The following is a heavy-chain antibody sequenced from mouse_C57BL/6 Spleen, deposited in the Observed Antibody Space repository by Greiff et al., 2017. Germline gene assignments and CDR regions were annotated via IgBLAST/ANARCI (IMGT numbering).Heavy chain of an antibody. CDR3: ARGNYYGSTVGY. Sequence: EVQLQQSGPELVKPGASVQMSCKASGYTFTDYNMHWVKQSHGKSLEWIGYINPNNGGTSYNQKFKGTATLTVNESSSTAYMEHRSLTSEDSAVYYCARGNYYGSTVGYWGQGTTLTGSS. J-gene: IGHJ2*01. CDR2: INPNNGGT. CDR1: GYTFTDYN. D-gene: IGHD1-1*01. V-gene: IGHV1-22*01.